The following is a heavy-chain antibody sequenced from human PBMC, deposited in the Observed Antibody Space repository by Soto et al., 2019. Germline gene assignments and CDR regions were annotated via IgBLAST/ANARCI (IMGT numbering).Heavy chain of an antibody. D-gene: IGHD5-18*01. CDR1: GFTFSSYS. J-gene: IGHJ6*02. CDR3: AKGDYRYGHYYYIMDV. Sequence: GGSLRLSCAASGFTFSSYSMNWVRQAPGKGLEWVSYISSSSSTIYYADSVKGRFTISRDNSKNTLYLQMNSLRAEDTAVYYCAKGDYRYGHYYYIMDVWGQGTTVTVSS. V-gene: IGHV3-48*01. CDR2: ISSSSSTI.